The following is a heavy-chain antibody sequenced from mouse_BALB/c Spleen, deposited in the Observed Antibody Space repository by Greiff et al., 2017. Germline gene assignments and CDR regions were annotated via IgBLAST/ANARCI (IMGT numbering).Heavy chain of an antibody. Sequence: EVMLVESGGGLVKPGGSLKLSCAASGFTFSSYAMSWVRQTPEKRLEWVASISSGGSTYYPDSVKGRFTISRDNARNILYLQMSSLRSEDTAMYYCARRATTYFDVWGAGTTVTVSS. CDR2: ISSGGST. V-gene: IGHV5-6-5*01. CDR3: ARRATTYFDV. D-gene: IGHD2-12*01. CDR1: GFTFSSYA. J-gene: IGHJ1*01.